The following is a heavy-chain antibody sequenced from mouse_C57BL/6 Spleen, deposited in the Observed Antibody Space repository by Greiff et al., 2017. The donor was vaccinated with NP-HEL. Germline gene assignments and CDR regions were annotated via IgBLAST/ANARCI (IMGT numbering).Heavy chain of an antibody. D-gene: IGHD1-1*01. CDR3: ANYYGSSPYDAMDY. CDR1: GYTFTSSW. Sequence: QVQLQQPVAELVKPGASVKLSCKASGYTFTSSWMHWVKQRPGQGLEWIGMIHPNSGSTNYNAKFKSKATMTVDKSSSTAYMPLSSLTSEDSAVYYCANYYGSSPYDAMDYWGQGTSVTVSS. CDR2: IHPNSGST. J-gene: IGHJ4*01. V-gene: IGHV1-64*01.